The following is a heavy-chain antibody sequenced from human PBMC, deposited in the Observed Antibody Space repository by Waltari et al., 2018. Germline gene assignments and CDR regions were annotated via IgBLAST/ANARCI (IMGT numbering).Heavy chain of an antibody. V-gene: IGHV3-49*04. CDR3: TRWGDSDSWRHAFDI. CDR1: GDYS. J-gene: IGHJ3*02. D-gene: IGHD3-22*01. Sequence: GDYSVIWVRQTQRKGIEWVGLIRSKTYGRKTEYAACVDGRFTISRHDSNKMAYLQMNSLKKEDTAIYFCTRWGDSDSWRHAFDIWGQGTLVSVSS. CDR2: IRSKTYGRKT.